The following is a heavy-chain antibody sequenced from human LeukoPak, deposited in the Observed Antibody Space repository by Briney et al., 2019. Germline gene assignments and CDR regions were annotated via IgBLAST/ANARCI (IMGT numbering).Heavy chain of an antibody. CDR2: IYHSGST. Sequence: NASETLSLTCAASGYSISSGYYWGWIRQPPGKGLEWIGSIYHSGSTYYNPSLKSRVTISVDTSKNQFSLKLSSVTAADTAVYYCARSNYYALSWFDPWGRGTLVTVSS. J-gene: IGHJ5*02. CDR3: ARSNYYALSWFDP. CDR1: GYSISSGYY. V-gene: IGHV4-38-2*01. D-gene: IGHD3-10*01.